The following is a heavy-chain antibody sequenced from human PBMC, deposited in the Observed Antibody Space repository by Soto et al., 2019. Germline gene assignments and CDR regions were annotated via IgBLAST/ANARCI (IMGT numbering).Heavy chain of an antibody. V-gene: IGHV4-31*03. CDR3: ARGDCSSSSGSAFDI. Sequence: PSETLSLTCTVSGGSISSGGYYWSWIRQHPGKGLEWIGYIYYSGSTYYNPSLKSRVTISVDTSKNQFSLKLSSVTAADTAGYYCARGDCSSSSGSAFDIWGQGTMVTVSS. CDR2: IYYSGST. CDR1: GGSISSGGYY. J-gene: IGHJ3*02. D-gene: IGHD6-6*01.